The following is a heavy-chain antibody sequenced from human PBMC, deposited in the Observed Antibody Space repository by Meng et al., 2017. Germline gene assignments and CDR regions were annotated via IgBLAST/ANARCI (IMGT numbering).Heavy chain of an antibody. V-gene: IGHV4-34*01. CDR3: ARSDWFDP. CDR2: INHSGST. J-gene: IGHJ5*02. CDR1: GGSFSGYY. Sequence: QVQLQQWGAGLLKPSETLSLTCAVYGGSFSGYYWSWIRQPPGKGLEWIGEINHSGSTNYNPSLKSRVTISVDTSKNQFSLKLSSVTAADTAVYYCARSDWFDPWGQGTLVTAPQ.